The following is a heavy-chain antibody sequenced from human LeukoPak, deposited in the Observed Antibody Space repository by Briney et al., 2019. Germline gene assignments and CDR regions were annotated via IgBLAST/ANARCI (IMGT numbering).Heavy chain of an antibody. CDR3: ARAPYSSSHFDY. D-gene: IGHD6-6*01. Sequence: GGSLRLSCAASGFTFSSYWMSWVRQPPGKGLEWVANIKQDGSEKHYVDSVKGRFTISRDNAKNSLYVQMNSLRAEDTAVYYCARAPYSSSHFDYWGQGTLVTVSS. V-gene: IGHV3-7*01. CDR1: GFTFSSYW. J-gene: IGHJ4*02. CDR2: IKQDGSEK.